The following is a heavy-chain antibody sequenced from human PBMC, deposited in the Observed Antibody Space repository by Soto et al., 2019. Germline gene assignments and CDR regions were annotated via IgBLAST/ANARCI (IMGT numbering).Heavy chain of an antibody. D-gene: IGHD2-21*01. Sequence: SETLSLTCAVYGGSFSGYYWSWIRQPPGKGLEWIGEINHSGSTNYNPSLKSRVTISVDTSKNQFSLKLSSVTAADTAVYYCARGRGVVIAIGAAFDIWGQGTMVTVS. V-gene: IGHV4-34*01. CDR2: INHSGST. CDR1: GGSFSGYY. CDR3: ARGRGVVIAIGAAFDI. J-gene: IGHJ3*02.